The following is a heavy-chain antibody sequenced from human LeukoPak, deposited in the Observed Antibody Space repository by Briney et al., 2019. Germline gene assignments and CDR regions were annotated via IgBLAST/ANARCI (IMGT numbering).Heavy chain of an antibody. Sequence: GGSLRLSCAASGFTFSSYSMNLVRQAPGKGLEWVSSISSSSTYIYYADSVKGRFTISRDNAQNSLYLQMNSLRADDTAVYYCARDRWDVVLIPAAREIDYWGQGTLVTVSS. CDR1: GFTFSSYS. D-gene: IGHD2-2*01. CDR3: ARDRWDVVLIPAAREIDY. CDR2: ISSSSTYI. J-gene: IGHJ4*02. V-gene: IGHV3-21*01.